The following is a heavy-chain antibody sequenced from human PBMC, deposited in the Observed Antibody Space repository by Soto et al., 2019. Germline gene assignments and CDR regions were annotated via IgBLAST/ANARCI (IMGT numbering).Heavy chain of an antibody. CDR3: AKAYSSGWYYYGMDV. CDR1: GFTFSSYG. D-gene: IGHD6-19*01. Sequence: GGSLRLSCAASGFTFSSYGMHWVRQAPGKGLELVAVISYDGSNKYYADSVKGRFTISRDNSKNTLYLQMNSLRAEDTAVYYCAKAYSSGWYYYGMDVWGQGTTVTVSS. V-gene: IGHV3-30*18. J-gene: IGHJ6*02. CDR2: ISYDGSNK.